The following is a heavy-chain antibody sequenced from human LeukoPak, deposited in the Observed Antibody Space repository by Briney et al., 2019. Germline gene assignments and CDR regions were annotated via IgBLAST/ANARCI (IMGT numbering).Heavy chain of an antibody. CDR2: IYSGGST. CDR3: ARVRNYDILTGYYPSYYFDY. Sequence: PGGSLRLSCAASGFTVSSNYMSWVRQAPGKGLEWVSVIYSGGSTYYADSVKGRFTISRDNSKNTLYLQMNSLRAEDTAVYYCARVRNYDILTGYYPSYYFDYWGQGTLVTVSS. D-gene: IGHD3-9*01. J-gene: IGHJ4*02. CDR1: GFTVSSNY. V-gene: IGHV3-53*01.